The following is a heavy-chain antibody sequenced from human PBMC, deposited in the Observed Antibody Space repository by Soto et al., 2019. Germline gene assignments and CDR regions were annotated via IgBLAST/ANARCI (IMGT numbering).Heavy chain of an antibody. CDR1: GFTFSNYA. V-gene: IGHV3-23*01. J-gene: IGHJ6*02. CDR2: IGTRDDI. D-gene: IGHD3-9*01. Sequence: GGSLRLSCAASGFTFSNYAMSWVRQAPGKGLEWVSAIGTRDDIFYADSVKGRFTISRDDSKNTLYLQMNSLRAEDSALYYCAKEYSDFLTAFYGPLNIYYYYSGMDVWGQGTTVTVSS. CDR3: AKEYSDFLTAFYGPLNIYYYYSGMDV.